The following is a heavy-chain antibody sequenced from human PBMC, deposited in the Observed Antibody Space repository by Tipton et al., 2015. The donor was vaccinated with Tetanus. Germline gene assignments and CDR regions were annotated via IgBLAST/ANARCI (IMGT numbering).Heavy chain of an antibody. V-gene: IGHV3-7*01. CDR1: GFPFMTYW. CDR3: ARVHTPGLLGRYPLDY. CDR2: IKRDGSET. D-gene: IGHD2-21*02. Sequence: SLRLSCVGSGFPFMTYWMTWVRQAPGKGLEWVASIKRDGSETYYVDPVKGRFTISRDNAQNSLYLQMNSLRVEDTAVYYCARVHTPGLLGRYPLDYWGQGTLVTVSS. J-gene: IGHJ4*02.